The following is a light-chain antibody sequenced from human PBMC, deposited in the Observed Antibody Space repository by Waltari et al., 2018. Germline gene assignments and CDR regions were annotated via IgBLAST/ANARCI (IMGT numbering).Light chain of an antibody. Sequence: QSVLTQPPSLSGAPGQRVTISCTGSSPNIGAAYDVHWYQQIPAAAPKLLIYSYTNRPSGVPDRFSGSKSGTSASLAITGVQAEDEADYYCQSYDISLKGYVFGTGTKVTVL. CDR1: SPNIGAAYD. CDR3: QSYDISLKGYV. V-gene: IGLV1-40*01. CDR2: SYT. J-gene: IGLJ1*01.